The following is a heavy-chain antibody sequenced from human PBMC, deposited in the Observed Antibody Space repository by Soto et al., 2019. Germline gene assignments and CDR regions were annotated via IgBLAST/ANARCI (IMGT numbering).Heavy chain of an antibody. CDR3: AYGSSSAWIDK. CDR2: FYFSGGNS. CDR1: CDAIMGYHYY. J-gene: IGHJ4*02. D-gene: IGHD6-25*01. Sequence: SETLSLTCSVSCDAIMGYHYYWGWIRQAPGKGLEWVGSFYFSGGNSYYNPSLKSRVTISVDTSYNKFFLRLNSVTAADTAVYFCAYGSSSAWIDKWGQGTLVTVSS. V-gene: IGHV4-39*01.